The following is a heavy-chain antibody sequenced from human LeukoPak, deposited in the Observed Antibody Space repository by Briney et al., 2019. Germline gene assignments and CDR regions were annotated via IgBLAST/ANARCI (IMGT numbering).Heavy chain of an antibody. CDR1: GYTFTDYY. D-gene: IGHD5-24*01. Sequence: ASVRVSCKASGYTFTDYYMHWVRQAPAQGLEWMGWLNPNSGDTNYAQKFQGRVSMTRDSSISTAYMDLSDLRSDDTAVYSCARGRNIEMTTMSGGSDYWGQGTLVTVSS. CDR2: LNPNSGDT. J-gene: IGHJ4*02. V-gene: IGHV1-2*02. CDR3: ARGRNIEMTTMSGGSDY.